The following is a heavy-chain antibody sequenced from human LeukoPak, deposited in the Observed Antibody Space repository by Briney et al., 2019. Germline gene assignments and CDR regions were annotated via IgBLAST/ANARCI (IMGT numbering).Heavy chain of an antibody. CDR2: MNPNSGNT. J-gene: IGHJ3*02. Sequence: ASVKVSCKASGYTFTSYDINWVRQATGQGLEWMGWMNPNSGNTGYAQKFQGRVTITRNTSISTAYMELSSLRSEDTAVYYCAKSIRFLEWSLAIWGQGTLITVSS. CDR1: GYTFTSYD. V-gene: IGHV1-8*03. D-gene: IGHD3-3*01. CDR3: AKSIRFLEWSLAI.